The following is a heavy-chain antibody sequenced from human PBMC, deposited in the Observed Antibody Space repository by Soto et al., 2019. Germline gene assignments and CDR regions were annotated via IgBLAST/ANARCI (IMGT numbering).Heavy chain of an antibody. CDR2: ITPILGIA. CDR1: GGTFSSYT. D-gene: IGHD2-21*01. Sequence: QVQLVQSGAEVKKPGSSVKVSCKASGGTFSSYTISWVRQAPGQGLEWMGRITPILGIANYAQKFQGRVTITADKSTSTAYMELSSLRSEDTAVYYCARDPSAGDSAGYWGQGTLVTVSS. CDR3: ARDPSAGDSAGY. V-gene: IGHV1-69*08. J-gene: IGHJ4*02.